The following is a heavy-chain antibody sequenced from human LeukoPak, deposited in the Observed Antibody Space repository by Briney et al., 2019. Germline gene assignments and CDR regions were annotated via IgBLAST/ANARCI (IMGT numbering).Heavy chain of an antibody. J-gene: IGHJ4*02. V-gene: IGHV1-3*01. CDR3: ARGRGDY. Sequence: KFQGRVTITRDTSASTAYMELSSLRSGDTAVYYCARGRGDYWGQGTLVTVSS.